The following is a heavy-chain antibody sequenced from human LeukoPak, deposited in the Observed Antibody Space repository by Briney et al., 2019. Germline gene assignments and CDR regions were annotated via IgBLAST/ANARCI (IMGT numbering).Heavy chain of an antibody. CDR2: ISCDGSNK. V-gene: IGHV3-30-3*01. CDR1: GFTFSSYA. J-gene: IGHJ6*02. D-gene: IGHD3-22*01. Sequence: GRSLRLSCAASGFTFSSYAMHWVRQAPGKGLEWVAVISCDGSNKYYADSVKGRFTISRDNSKNTLYLQMNSLRAEDTAVYYCARDLYYYDSSGYFVEVFYYYYGMDVWGQGTTVTVSS. CDR3: ARDLYYYDSSGYFVEVFYYYYGMDV.